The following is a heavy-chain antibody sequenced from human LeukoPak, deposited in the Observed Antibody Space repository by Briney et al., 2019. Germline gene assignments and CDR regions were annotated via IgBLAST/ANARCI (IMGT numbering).Heavy chain of an antibody. CDR3: ARDATYYYDSSGLDY. CDR2: INSDGSST. V-gene: IGHV3-74*01. Sequence: GGSLRLSCAASGFTFSSYWMHWVRRAPGKGLVWVSRINSDGSSTSYADSVKGRFTISRDNAKNTLYLQMNSLRAEDTAVHYCARDATYYYDSSGLDYWGQGTLVTVSS. D-gene: IGHD3-22*01. J-gene: IGHJ4*02. CDR1: GFTFSSYW.